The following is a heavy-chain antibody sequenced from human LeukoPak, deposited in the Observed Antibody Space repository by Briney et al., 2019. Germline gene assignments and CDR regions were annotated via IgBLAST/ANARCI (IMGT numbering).Heavy chain of an antibody. Sequence: PSQTLSLTCTVSGGSFSSDDYYWSWIRQPPGKGLEWIGYIYHSGSTYYNPSLKSRVTISVDTSKNQFSLKLSSVTAADTAVYYCARGEIVVVIKEYNWFDPWGQGTLVTVSS. J-gene: IGHJ5*02. CDR2: IYHSGST. D-gene: IGHD3-22*01. V-gene: IGHV4-30-2*01. CDR1: GGSFSSDDYY. CDR3: ARGEIVVVIKEYNWFDP.